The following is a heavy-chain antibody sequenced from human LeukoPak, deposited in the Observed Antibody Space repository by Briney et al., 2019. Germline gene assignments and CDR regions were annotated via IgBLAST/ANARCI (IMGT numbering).Heavy chain of an antibody. V-gene: IGHV3-48*02. J-gene: IGHJ4*02. CDR1: GDTFSNQI. D-gene: IGHD3-3*01. CDR3: ASGDYYFDY. Sequence: GGSLRLSCAASGDTFSNQIMNWVRQAPGKGLEWVSYISTSSNTIYYADSVKGRFTISRDNAKNSLYLQMNSLRDEDTAVYFCASGDYYFDYWGRGTRVTVSS. CDR2: ISTSSNTI.